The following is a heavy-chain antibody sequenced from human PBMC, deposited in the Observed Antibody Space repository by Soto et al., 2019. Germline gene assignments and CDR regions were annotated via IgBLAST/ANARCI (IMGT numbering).Heavy chain of an antibody. V-gene: IGHV3-48*02. J-gene: IGHJ5*02. CDR1: GFTFSSYS. D-gene: IGHD2-15*01. CDR2: ISSSSSTI. Sequence: GSLRLSCAASGFTFSSYSMSWVRQAPGKGLEWVSYISSSSSTIYYADSVKGRFTISRDNAKNSLYLQMNSLRDEDTAVYYCARAREDIVFLNWFDPWGQGTLVTVS. CDR3: ARAREDIVFLNWFDP.